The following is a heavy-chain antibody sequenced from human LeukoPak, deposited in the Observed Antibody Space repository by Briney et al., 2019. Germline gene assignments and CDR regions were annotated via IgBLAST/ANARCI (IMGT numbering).Heavy chain of an antibody. CDR1: GFTFSSYW. CDR2: INPGGSSI. J-gene: IGHJ4*02. Sequence: GGSLRLSCAASGFTFSSYWMHWVRQVPGKGLVWVARINPGGSSITYADSVKGRFTISRDNAKNTLYLQMDSLRAEDTAVYYCARVAAAGHFDYWGQGTLVTVSS. CDR3: ARVAAAGHFDY. V-gene: IGHV3-74*01. D-gene: IGHD6-13*01.